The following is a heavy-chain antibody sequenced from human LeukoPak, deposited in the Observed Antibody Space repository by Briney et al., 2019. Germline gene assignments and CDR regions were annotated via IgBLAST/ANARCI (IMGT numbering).Heavy chain of an antibody. CDR1: GFTVSSNY. Sequence: PGGSLRLSCAASGFTVSSNYMSWVRQAPGKGLEWVSVIYSSGSTYYADSVKGRFTISRDNSKNTLYLQMNSLRAEDTAVYYCARVQWLQLEYYFDYWGQGTLVTVSS. J-gene: IGHJ4*02. CDR3: ARVQWLQLEYYFDY. D-gene: IGHD5-24*01. V-gene: IGHV3-53*01. CDR2: IYSSGST.